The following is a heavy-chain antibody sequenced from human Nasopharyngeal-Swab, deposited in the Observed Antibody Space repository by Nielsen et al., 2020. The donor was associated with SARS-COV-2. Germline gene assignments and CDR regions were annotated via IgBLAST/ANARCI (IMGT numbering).Heavy chain of an antibody. J-gene: IGHJ6*02. Sequence: GGSLRLSCAASGFSFRSYGMHWVRQAPGKGLAWVAVISYDGSNKDYADSVKGRFTISRDNSKNTLYLQTNSLRADDTAVYYCARGTIFGVVTRGPWDYYGMDVWSQGTTVTVSS. CDR2: ISYDGSNK. CDR1: GFSFRSYG. D-gene: IGHD3-3*01. CDR3: ARGTIFGVVTRGPWDYYGMDV. V-gene: IGHV3-30*03.